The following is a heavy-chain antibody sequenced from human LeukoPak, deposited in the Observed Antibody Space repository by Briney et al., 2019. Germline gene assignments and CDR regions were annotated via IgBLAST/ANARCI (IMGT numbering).Heavy chain of an antibody. V-gene: IGHV1-2*02. CDR2: INPNSGGT. J-gene: IGHJ6*03. CDR3: ARTSSWYCYYYMDV. CDR1: GYTFTGYY. Sequence: ASVKVSCKASGYTFTGYYMHWVRQAPGQGLEWIGWINPNSGGTNYAQKFQGRVTMTRDTSISTAYVELSRLRSDDTAVYYCARTSSWYCYYYMDVWGKGTTVTVSS.